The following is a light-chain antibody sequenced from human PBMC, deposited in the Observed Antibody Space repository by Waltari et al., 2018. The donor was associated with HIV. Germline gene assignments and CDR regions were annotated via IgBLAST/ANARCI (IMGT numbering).Light chain of an antibody. CDR2: ATD. CDR1: DSNIGAGYD. V-gene: IGLV1-40*01. J-gene: IGLJ3*02. Sequence: QSVLTQPPSVSGAPGQRVTVSCTGSDSNIGAGYDVHWYQQPIGTVPKLLIFATDNRPSGCPDRFSGSKSGTSASLAITGLQAEDEADYYCQSYDNSLSGWVFGGGTKLTV. CDR3: QSYDNSLSGWV.